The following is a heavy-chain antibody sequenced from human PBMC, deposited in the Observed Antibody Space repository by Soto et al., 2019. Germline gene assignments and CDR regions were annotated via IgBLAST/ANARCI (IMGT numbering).Heavy chain of an antibody. CDR2: IYHSGST. D-gene: IGHD2-2*01. V-gene: IGHV4-30-2*01. CDR3: ARSQGYCISTSCYRHAFDT. J-gene: IGHJ3*02. Sequence: SETLSLTCAVSGGSISSGGYSWSWIRQPPGKGLEWIGYIYHSGSTYYNPSLKSRVTISVDRSKNQFSLKLSSVTAADTAVYYCARSQGYCISTSCYRHAFDTWGQGTMVTVSS. CDR1: GGSISSGGYS.